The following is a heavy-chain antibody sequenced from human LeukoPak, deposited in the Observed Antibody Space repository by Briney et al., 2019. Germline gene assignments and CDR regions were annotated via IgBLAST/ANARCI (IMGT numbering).Heavy chain of an antibody. J-gene: IGHJ3*02. CDR1: GGSISSYY. D-gene: IGHD1-26*01. Sequence: SETLSLTCTVSGGSISSYYWSWIRQPAGKGLEWIGRFYTSENINYNPSLRSRITMSLDTSKNQSSLKLSSVTAADTAVYYCARDIKVGGTPDVFDIWGQGTMVTVSS. CDR3: ARDIKVGGTPDVFDI. V-gene: IGHV4-4*07. CDR2: FYTSENI.